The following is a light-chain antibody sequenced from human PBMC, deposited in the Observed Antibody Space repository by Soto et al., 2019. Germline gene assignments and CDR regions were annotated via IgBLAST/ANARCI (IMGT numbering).Light chain of an antibody. CDR3: QQYNHSSFT. CDR1: QNISKW. CDR2: DAS. J-gene: IGKJ3*01. Sequence: DVQMTQSPSTLSASVGDRVTITCRPSQNISKWLAWYQQKPGRAPNLLIYDASSLQTGVPSRFSGSGSGTDFTLIINSLQSDDFATYHCQQYNHSSFTFGPGTKVDLK. V-gene: IGKV1-5*01.